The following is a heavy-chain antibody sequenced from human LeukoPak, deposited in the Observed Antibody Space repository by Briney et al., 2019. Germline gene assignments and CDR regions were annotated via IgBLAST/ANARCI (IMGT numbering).Heavy chain of an antibody. J-gene: IGHJ4*02. D-gene: IGHD1-26*01. Sequence: EASVKVSCKASGYTFTSYCMHWVRQAPGQGLAWMGIINPSGGSTSYAQKFQGRVTMTRDTSTSTVYMELSSLRSEDTAVYYCARDQGSYPLDYWGQGTLVTVSS. CDR2: INPSGGST. CDR3: ARDQGSYPLDY. V-gene: IGHV1-46*01. CDR1: GYTFTSYC.